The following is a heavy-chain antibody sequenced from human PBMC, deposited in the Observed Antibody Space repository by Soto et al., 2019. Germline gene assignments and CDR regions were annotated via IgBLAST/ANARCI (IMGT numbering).Heavy chain of an antibody. V-gene: IGHV4-31*03. CDR3: ARAKYYYDSSGWNAFDI. Sequence: QVQLQESGPGLVKPSQTLSLTCPVSGGSISSGGYYWSWIRQHPGKGREWIGYIYYSGSTYYNPSLKSRVTISVDTSKNQFSLKLSSVTAADTAVYYCARAKYYYDSSGWNAFDIWGQGTMVTVSS. CDR1: GGSISSGGYY. CDR2: IYYSGST. D-gene: IGHD3-22*01. J-gene: IGHJ3*02.